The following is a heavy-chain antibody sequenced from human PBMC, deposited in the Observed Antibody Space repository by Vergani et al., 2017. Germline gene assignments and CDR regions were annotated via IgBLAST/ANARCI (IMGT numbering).Heavy chain of an antibody. Sequence: QVQVVQSGAEVKKSGASVKVSCKTSGYTFSNYYMHWVRQAPGQGLEWMGWINPNSGGTNYAQKFQGRVTMTRDTSISTAYMELSRLRSDDTAVYYCARDRNGVLPAAMRYYYGMDVWGQGTTVTVSS. CDR2: INPNSGGT. J-gene: IGHJ6*02. CDR1: GYTFSNYY. D-gene: IGHD2-2*01. CDR3: ARDRNGVLPAAMRYYYGMDV. V-gene: IGHV1-2*02.